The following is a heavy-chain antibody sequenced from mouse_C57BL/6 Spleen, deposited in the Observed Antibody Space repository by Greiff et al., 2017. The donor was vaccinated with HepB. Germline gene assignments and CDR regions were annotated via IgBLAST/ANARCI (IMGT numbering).Heavy chain of an antibody. CDR2: IDPNSGGT. D-gene: IGHD1-1*01. V-gene: IGHV1-72*01. Sequence: QQSCKASGYTFTSYWMHWVKQRPGRGLEWIGRIDPNSGGTKYNEKFKSKATLTVDKPSSTAYMQLSSLTSEDSAVYYCARGPFYYGSSQAWFAYWGQGTLVTVSA. CDR3: ARGPFYYGSSQAWFAY. CDR1: GYTFTSYW. J-gene: IGHJ3*01.